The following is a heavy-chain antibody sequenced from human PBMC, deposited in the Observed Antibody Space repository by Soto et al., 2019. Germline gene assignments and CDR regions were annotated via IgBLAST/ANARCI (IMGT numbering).Heavy chain of an antibody. CDR2: ISPMFGAA. CDR1: GGTFNTYA. V-gene: IGHV1-69*19. CDR3: GREVQFHTPAFVY. Sequence: QVQLVQSGAEMKKPGSSVKVSCQSSGGTFNTYAMNWVRQAPGQGPEWMGDISPMFGAANYEPKFQGRVSITADEFTGTTYMQVTSLTSDDTALYFGGREVQFHTPAFVYWGQGTLV. J-gene: IGHJ4*02.